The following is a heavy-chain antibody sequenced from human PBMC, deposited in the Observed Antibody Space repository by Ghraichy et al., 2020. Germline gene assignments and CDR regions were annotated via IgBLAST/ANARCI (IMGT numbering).Heavy chain of an antibody. V-gene: IGHV3-30*18. CDR3: AKGSTSCYLCWFDP. CDR2: ISYDGSNK. J-gene: IGHJ5*02. CDR1: GFTFSSYG. D-gene: IGHD2-2*01. Sequence: GGSLRLSCAASGFTFSSYGMHWVRQAPGKGLEWVAVISYDGSNKYYADSVKGRFTISRDNSKNTLYLQMNSLRAEDTAVYYCAKGSTSCYLCWFDPWGQGTLVTVSS.